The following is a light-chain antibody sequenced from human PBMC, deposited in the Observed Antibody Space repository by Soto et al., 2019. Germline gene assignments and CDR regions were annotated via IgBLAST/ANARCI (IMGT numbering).Light chain of an antibody. CDR2: EVT. CDR3: ISYRSGSTLV. Sequence: QSALTQPASVSGSPGQSISISCTGTSSDVGGYNYVSWYQQHPGKAPILIIYEVTNRPPGVSNRFSGSKSGNTASLTISGLQAEDEADYCISYRSGSTLVFGGGTKLTVL. V-gene: IGLV2-14*01. CDR1: SSDVGGYNY. J-gene: IGLJ3*02.